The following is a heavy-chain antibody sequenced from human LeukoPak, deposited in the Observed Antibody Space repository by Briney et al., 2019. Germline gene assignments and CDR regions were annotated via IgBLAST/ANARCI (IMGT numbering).Heavy chain of an antibody. CDR2: INHSGST. J-gene: IGHJ6*03. CDR3: ASRYSGYDYYYYYMDV. CDR1: GGSFSGYY. D-gene: IGHD5-12*01. V-gene: IGHV4-34*01. Sequence: SETLSLTCAVYGGSFSGYYWSWIRQPPGKGLEWIGEINHSGSTNYNPSLKSRVTISVDTSKNQFSLKLSSVTAADTAVYYCASRYSGYDYYYYYMDVWGKGTTVTVFS.